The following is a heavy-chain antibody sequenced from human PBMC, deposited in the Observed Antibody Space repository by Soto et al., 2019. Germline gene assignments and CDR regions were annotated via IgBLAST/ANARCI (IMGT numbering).Heavy chain of an antibody. CDR3: RGASYGWGSGVA. V-gene: IGHV3-53*04. J-gene: IGHJ4*02. CDR2: IYSGGGT. Sequence: EVQLVESGGGLVQPGGSLRLSCAASGFTVSSNYMSWVRQAPGKGLEWVSVIYSGGGTYYADSVKGRFTISRHNSKNTLYLQRNGLRPEATAVYYWRGASYGWGSGVAGGQETLVTVSS. D-gene: IGHD3-10*01. CDR1: GFTVSSNY.